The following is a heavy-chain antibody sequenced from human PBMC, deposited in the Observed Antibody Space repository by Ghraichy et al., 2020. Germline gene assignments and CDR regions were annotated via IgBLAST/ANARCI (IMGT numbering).Heavy chain of an antibody. CDR1: GGSFSGYY. D-gene: IGHD2-15*01. V-gene: IGHV4-34*01. Sequence: SETLSLTCAVYGGSFSGYYWTWIRQPPGKGLEWIGDISHSGRTNYNPSLKSLVTISVDASKNHFSLTLSSVTAADTATYYCARGGRNCSGGSCYPALDYWGQGTLVSVSS. CDR3: ARGGRNCSGGSCYPALDY. CDR2: ISHSGRT. J-gene: IGHJ4*02.